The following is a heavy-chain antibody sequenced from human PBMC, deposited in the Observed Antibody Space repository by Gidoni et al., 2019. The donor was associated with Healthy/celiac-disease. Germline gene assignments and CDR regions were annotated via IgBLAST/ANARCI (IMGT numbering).Heavy chain of an antibody. CDR2: INPNSGGT. Sequence: QVQLVQSGAEVKKPGASVQVSCKASGYTFTGYYMHWVRQDPGQGLEWMGWINPNSGGTNYAQKFQGWVTMTRDTSISTAYMELSRLRSDDTAVYYCASCIGGDCFEAFDIWGQGTMVTVSS. CDR1: GYTFTGYY. J-gene: IGHJ3*02. D-gene: IGHD2-21*02. V-gene: IGHV1-2*04. CDR3: ASCIGGDCFEAFDI.